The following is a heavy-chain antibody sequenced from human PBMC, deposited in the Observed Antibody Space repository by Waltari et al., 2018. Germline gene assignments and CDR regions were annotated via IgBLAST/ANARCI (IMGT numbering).Heavy chain of an antibody. CDR1: GDSVSSNNW. Sequence: QVRLQESGPGLVKPSGTLSLTCVVSGDSVSSNNWWNWVRQSPGKGLEWIGEIYYSGRINYHPALKSRATIAVDKSKNQFSLNMTSVTAADTAVYFCARRRVVQIDFDFWGQGTLVTVSS. CDR3: ARRRVVQIDFDF. J-gene: IGHJ4*02. D-gene: IGHD3-3*01. V-gene: IGHV4-4*02. CDR2: IYYSGRI.